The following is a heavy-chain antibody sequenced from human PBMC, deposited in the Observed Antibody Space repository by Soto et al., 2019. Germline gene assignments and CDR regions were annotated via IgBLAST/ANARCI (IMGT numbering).Heavy chain of an antibody. CDR1: GFSFSTSGVG. Sequence: QITLKESGPTLVKPTQTLTLTCTFSGFSFSTSGVGVGWIRQPPGKALEWLALIYWDDDKRYSPSLKSRLTITTDSSTNQVVLTTTNMDPVHPSSYYSAHIAYSYYFMDVWGQGTTVTVSS. CDR3: AHIAYSYYFMDV. J-gene: IGHJ6*02. CDR2: IYWDDDK. V-gene: IGHV2-5*02.